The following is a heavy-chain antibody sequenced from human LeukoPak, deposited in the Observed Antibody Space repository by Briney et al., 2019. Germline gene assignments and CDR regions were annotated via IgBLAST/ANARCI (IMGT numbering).Heavy chain of an antibody. CDR2: IRGDGSRL. J-gene: IGHJ3*02. CDR3: ARDHNYFGSDRYYDAFDI. CDR1: GVSISGFW. Sequence: PGGSLRLSCVGSGVSISGFWMTWVRQAPGKGLEWVANIRGDGSRLYYVDSVKGRFTISRDNAKNSLYLQMSNLRAEDTSVYYCARDHNYFGSDRYYDAFDIWGQGTMVTVSS. V-gene: IGHV3-7*01. D-gene: IGHD2-21*02.